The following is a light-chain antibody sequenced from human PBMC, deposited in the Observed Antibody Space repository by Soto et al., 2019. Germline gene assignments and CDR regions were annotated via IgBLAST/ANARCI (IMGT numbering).Light chain of an antibody. CDR3: QQRHNWPIT. CDR2: GAS. CDR1: QSINSD. J-gene: IGKJ5*01. V-gene: IGKV3-15*01. Sequence: IVITQSSSTLSVSPVERGLLSCRASQSINSDLAWYQQKPGQAPRFLIYGASTRATGIPARFSGGGSGTDFTLTISSLEPEDFGVYYCQQRHNWPITFGQGTRLEIK.